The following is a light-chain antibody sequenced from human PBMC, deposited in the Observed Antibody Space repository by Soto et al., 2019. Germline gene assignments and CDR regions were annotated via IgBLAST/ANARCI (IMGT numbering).Light chain of an antibody. Sequence: EIPMTQSPSTLSGSVGDRVTITCRASQTISSWLAWYQQKPGKAPKLLIYKASTLKSGVPSRFSGSGSGTECPLTISCLQPDDFAPYYCQHYNSYSEAFGQGTKVELK. CDR3: QHYNSYSEA. CDR2: KAS. J-gene: IGKJ1*01. V-gene: IGKV1-5*03. CDR1: QTISSW.